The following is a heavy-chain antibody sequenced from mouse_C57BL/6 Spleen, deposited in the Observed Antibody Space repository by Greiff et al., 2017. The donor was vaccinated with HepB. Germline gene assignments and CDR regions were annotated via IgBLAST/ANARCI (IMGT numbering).Heavy chain of an antibody. CDR1: GFTFSSYG. J-gene: IGHJ1*03. CDR2: ISSGGSYT. D-gene: IGHD2-1*01. V-gene: IGHV5-6*01. Sequence: EVKLMESGGDLVKPGGSLKLSCAASGFTFSSYGMSWVRQTPDKRLEWVATISSGGSYTYYPDSVKGRFTISRDNAKNTLYLQMSSLKSEDTAMYYCARHLLWYFDVWGTGTTVTVSS. CDR3: ARHLLWYFDV.